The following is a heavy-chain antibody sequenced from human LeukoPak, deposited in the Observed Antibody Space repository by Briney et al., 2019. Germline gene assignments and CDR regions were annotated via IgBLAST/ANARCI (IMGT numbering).Heavy chain of an antibody. CDR2: INHSGST. CDR1: GGSFSGYY. J-gene: IGHJ4*02. CDR3: ARFNLRRGRVPFGSGYYEGFGY. D-gene: IGHD3-3*01. V-gene: IGHV4-34*01. Sequence: PSETLSLTCAVYGGSFSGYYWSWIRQPPGKGLEWIGEINHSGSTNYNPSLKSRVTISVDTSKNQFSLKLSSVTAADTAVYYCARFNLRRGRVPFGSGYYEGFGYWGQGTLVTVSS.